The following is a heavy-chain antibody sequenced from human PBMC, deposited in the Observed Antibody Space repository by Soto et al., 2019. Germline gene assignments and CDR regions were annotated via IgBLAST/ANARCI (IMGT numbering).Heavy chain of an antibody. Sequence: GGSLILSCAASGFTFSSYAMSWVRQAPGKGLEWVSAISGSGASTYYADSVRGRFTISRDNSKNTLYPQMNSLRAEDTAVYYCARVIVGATVHYWGQGTLVTVSS. CDR1: GFTFSSYA. CDR3: ARVIVGATVHY. D-gene: IGHD1-26*01. CDR2: ISGSGAST. J-gene: IGHJ4*02. V-gene: IGHV3-23*01.